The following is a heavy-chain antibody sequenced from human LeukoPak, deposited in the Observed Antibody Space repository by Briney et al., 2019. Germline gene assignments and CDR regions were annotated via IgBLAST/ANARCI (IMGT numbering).Heavy chain of an antibody. CDR3: ARPMVRGVITAFDI. D-gene: IGHD3-10*01. V-gene: IGHV1-46*01. J-gene: IGHJ3*02. Sequence: ASVKVSCKASGYTFTNYFIHWVRQAPGQGLEWVGIFNPSGGSTSYAQMFQDRVTMTSDTSTSTVYMELSSLRSEDTAVYYCARPMVRGVITAFDIWGQGTMVTVSS. CDR2: FNPSGGST. CDR1: GYTFTNYF.